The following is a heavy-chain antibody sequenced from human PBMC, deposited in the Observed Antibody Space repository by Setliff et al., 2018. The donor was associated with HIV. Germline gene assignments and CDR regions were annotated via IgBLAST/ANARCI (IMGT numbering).Heavy chain of an antibody. CDR3: ARSRTSSGYYGVTGYGMDV. D-gene: IGHD3-22*01. Sequence: SETLSLTCTVSGVSISSDYWSWIRQPPGKGLEWIGYIYYSGSTNYNPSLKSRVTISVATSKNQFSLKLNYVTTADTAVYYCARSRTSSGYYGVTGYGMDVWGQGTTVTVSS. CDR1: GVSISSDY. V-gene: IGHV4-59*01. J-gene: IGHJ6*02. CDR2: IYYSGST.